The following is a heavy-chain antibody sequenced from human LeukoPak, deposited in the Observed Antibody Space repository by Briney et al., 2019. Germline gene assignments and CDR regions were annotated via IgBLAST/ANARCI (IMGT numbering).Heavy chain of an antibody. D-gene: IGHD3-22*01. CDR2: IYYSGRT. Sequence: SETLSLTCTVSGGSISSNSYYWGWIRQPPGKGLEWIGSIYYSGRTYYNPSLKSRVTMSVDTSKNQFSLKLSSVTAADTAVYYYARRPGDSSGYYQVDYWGQGTLVTVSS. CDR1: GGSISSNSYY. V-gene: IGHV4-39*07. J-gene: IGHJ4*02. CDR3: ARRPGDSSGYYQVDY.